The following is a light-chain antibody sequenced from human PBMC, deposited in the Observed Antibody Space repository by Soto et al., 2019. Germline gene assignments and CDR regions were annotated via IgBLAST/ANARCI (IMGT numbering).Light chain of an antibody. CDR3: QQTSTTPRGYT. Sequence: DIQMTQSPSSLSASVGDTVTITCRASQNIDNFLNWYQQKPGRAPKFLIYAASALRSGVPSRFSTSHSGTVCALTLNSLQPEDFTTYSCQQTSTTPRGYTFGLGTKLEI. V-gene: IGKV1-39*01. CDR2: AAS. CDR1: QNIDNF. J-gene: IGKJ2*01.